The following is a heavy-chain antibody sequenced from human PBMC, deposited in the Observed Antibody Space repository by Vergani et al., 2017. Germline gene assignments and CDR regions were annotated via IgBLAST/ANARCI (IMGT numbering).Heavy chain of an antibody. D-gene: IGHD2-21*02. J-gene: IGHJ4*02. CDR3: ALCGGDCYSGFDY. CDR2: IIPIFGTT. Sequence: QVHLVQSGAEVKKPWSSVKVSCQASGDRFSGYAFNWVRQSPGQGLEWMGGIIPIFGTTNYAQKFQGRVTITADESKSTAYMELSSLRSEDTAVYYCALCGGDCYSGFDYWGQGTLVTVSS. CDR1: GDRFSGYA. V-gene: IGHV1-69*12.